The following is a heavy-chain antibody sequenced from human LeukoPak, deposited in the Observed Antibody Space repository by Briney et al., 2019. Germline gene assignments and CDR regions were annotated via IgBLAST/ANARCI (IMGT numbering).Heavy chain of an antibody. D-gene: IGHD1-26*01. V-gene: IGHV4-4*02. J-gene: IGHJ4*02. CDR3: ARVSSGSYYFDS. CDR2: IYHSGST. Sequence: SETLSLTCAISGGSISSSNWWSWVRQPPGKGLEWIGEIYHSGSTSYSPSLKSRVTISVDKSKNQFSLKVTSVTAADTAVYYCARVSSGSYYFDSWGQGTLVTVSS. CDR1: GGSISSSNW.